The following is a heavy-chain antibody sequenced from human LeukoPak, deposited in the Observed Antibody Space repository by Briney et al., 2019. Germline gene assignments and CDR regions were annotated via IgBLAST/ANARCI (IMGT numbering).Heavy chain of an antibody. V-gene: IGHV1-46*01. Sequence: GASVKVSCKASGYTFTNYYIHWVRQAPGQGLEWMGIINPSGGATSYAQKFRGRVTMTRVTSTSTVNMELSSLRSEDTAVYYCATDRGYCTSNRCYERNYFDYWGQGSLVTVSS. CDR2: INPSGGAT. D-gene: IGHD2-2*01. CDR3: ATDRGYCTSNRCYERNYFDY. CDR1: GYTFTNYY. J-gene: IGHJ4*02.